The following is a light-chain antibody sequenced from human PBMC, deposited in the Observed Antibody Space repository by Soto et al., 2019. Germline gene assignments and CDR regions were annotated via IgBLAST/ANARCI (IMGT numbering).Light chain of an antibody. CDR1: QSISSNY. Sequence: EIVLTQSPGTLSLFPGERATLSCRASQSISSNYLAWYQQKPGQAPRLLIHGASNRATGIPDRFSGAGSGTHFTLTISRLEPEDFAVYYCHQYGSAPAWTFGQGTKVEIK. CDR3: HQYGSAPAWT. J-gene: IGKJ1*01. CDR2: GAS. V-gene: IGKV3-20*01.